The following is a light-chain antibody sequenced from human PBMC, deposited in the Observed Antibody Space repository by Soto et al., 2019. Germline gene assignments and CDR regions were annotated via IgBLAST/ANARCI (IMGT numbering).Light chain of an antibody. CDR3: QQYITLLGT. V-gene: IGKV1-5*01. CDR1: QTISSW. J-gene: IGKJ2*02. Sequence: IQMTQSPSTLSASVGDRVTITCRASQTISSWLAWYQQKPGKAPKLLIYDASSLQSGVPSRFSGSGSGTEFTLTISSLQPDDFATYYCQQYITLLGTFGQGTKLEIK. CDR2: DAS.